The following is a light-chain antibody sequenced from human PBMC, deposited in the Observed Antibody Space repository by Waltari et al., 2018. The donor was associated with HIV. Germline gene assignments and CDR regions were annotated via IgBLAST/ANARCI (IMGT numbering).Light chain of an antibody. CDR1: SSYVGGYTY. CDR2: EVS. Sequence: QSALTQPASVSGSPGQSITISCPGTSSYVGGYTYVSWYQQPPGKAPKLMIYEVSNRPSGVSNRFSGSKSGNTASLTISGLQAEDEADYYCSSYTSSKTRVFGGGTKLTVL. J-gene: IGLJ2*01. CDR3: SSYTSSKTRV. V-gene: IGLV2-14*01.